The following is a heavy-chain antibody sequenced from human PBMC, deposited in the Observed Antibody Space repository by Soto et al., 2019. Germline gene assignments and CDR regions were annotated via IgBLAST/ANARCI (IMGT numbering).Heavy chain of an antibody. J-gene: IGHJ6*02. Sequence: SETLSLTCTVSGGSISSSSYYWGWIRQPPGKGLEWIGSIYYSGSTYYNPSLKSRVTISVDTSKNQFSLKLSSVTAADTAVYYCASTEYSSPWGYYYYGMDVWGQGTTFTVSS. CDR3: ASTEYSSPWGYYYYGMDV. CDR1: GGSISSSSYY. CDR2: IYYSGST. V-gene: IGHV4-39*01. D-gene: IGHD6-6*01.